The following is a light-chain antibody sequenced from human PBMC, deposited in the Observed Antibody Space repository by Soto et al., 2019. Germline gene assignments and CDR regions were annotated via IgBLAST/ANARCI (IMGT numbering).Light chain of an antibody. Sequence: QSVLTQPPSASGTPGQRVTISCSGSSSNIGSNYVYWYQQLPGTAPKLLIYRNNQRPSGVPDRFSGSKSGTSASLAISGRRSEDEADYYCAAWDDSLSGLFGGGTQLTVL. CDR2: RNN. V-gene: IGLV1-47*01. J-gene: IGLJ2*01. CDR1: SSNIGSNY. CDR3: AAWDDSLSGL.